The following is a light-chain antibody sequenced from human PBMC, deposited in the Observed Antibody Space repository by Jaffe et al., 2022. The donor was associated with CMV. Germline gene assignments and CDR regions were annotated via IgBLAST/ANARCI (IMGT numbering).Light chain of an antibody. V-gene: IGLV1-51*01. Sequence: QSVLTQPPSVSAAPGQKVTISCSGSSSNIGNNYVSWYQQLPRTAPKLLIYDNKKRPSGIPDRFSGSKSGTSATLDITGLQTGDEADYYCGTWDSSLSAGVFGGGTKLTVL. CDR1: SSNIGNNY. CDR3: GTWDSSLSAGV. J-gene: IGLJ3*02. CDR2: DNK.